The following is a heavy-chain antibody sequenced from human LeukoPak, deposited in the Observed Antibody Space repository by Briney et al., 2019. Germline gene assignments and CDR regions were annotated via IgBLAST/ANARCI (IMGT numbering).Heavy chain of an antibody. Sequence: PSETLSLTCTVSGGSISRYCWSWIRQPPGKGLQWIGYIADSGRTNYNPSLKSRVTISVDTSKNHLSLKLTSVTAADTAVYYCERQLKGILGAFDMWGQGTMVTVSS. V-gene: IGHV4-59*01. CDR2: IADSGRT. CDR1: GGSISRYC. CDR3: ERQLKGILGAFDM. J-gene: IGHJ3*02. D-gene: IGHD5-24*01.